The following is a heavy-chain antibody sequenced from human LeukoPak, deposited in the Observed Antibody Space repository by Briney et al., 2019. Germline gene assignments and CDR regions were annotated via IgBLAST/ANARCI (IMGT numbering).Heavy chain of an antibody. Sequence: SETLSLTCSVSGDSIIGYYWGWIRQPPGKGLEWIGNIYYTGNTYYSSSLKSRVTISLDTSKNQFSLKVISMTAADTAAYYCTKSDGYGLIRICGRGIMVTVSS. CDR1: GDSIIGYY. J-gene: IGHJ3*02. CDR3: TKSDGYGLIRI. D-gene: IGHD3-10*01. CDR2: IYYTGNT. V-gene: IGHV4-39*07.